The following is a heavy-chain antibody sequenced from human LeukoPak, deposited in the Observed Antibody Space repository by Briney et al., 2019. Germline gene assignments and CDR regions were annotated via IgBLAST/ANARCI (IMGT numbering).Heavy chain of an antibody. CDR3: ARDYPGDFDWLWYC. D-gene: IGHD3-9*01. V-gene: IGHV1-69*04. CDR1: GGTFSSYA. CDR2: IIPILGIA. J-gene: IGHJ4*02. Sequence: ASVKVSCKASGGTFSSYAISWVRQAPGQGLEWMGRIIPILGIANYAQKFQGRVTITADKSTSTAYMELSSLGSEDTAVYYCARDYPGDFDWLWYCWGQGTLVTVSS.